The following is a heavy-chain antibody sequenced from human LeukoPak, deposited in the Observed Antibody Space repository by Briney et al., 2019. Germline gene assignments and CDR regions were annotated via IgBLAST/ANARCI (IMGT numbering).Heavy chain of an antibody. V-gene: IGHV3-11*04. CDR2: ISSSGSTI. CDR3: ARILEGCFDY. J-gene: IGHJ4*02. D-gene: IGHD1-1*01. CDR1: GGSISSYY. Sequence: PSETLSLTCTVSGGSISSYYWSWIRQPPGKGLEWVSYISSSGSTIYYADSVKGRFTISRDNAKNSLYLQMNSLRAEDTAVYYCARILEGCFDYWGQGTLVTVSS.